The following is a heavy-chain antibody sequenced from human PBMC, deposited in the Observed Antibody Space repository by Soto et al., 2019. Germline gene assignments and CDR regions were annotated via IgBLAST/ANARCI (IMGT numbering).Heavy chain of an antibody. CDR3: ARDERGTRTGSSCYYFDY. J-gene: IGHJ4*02. D-gene: IGHD2-2*01. CDR1: GYTFTHYG. V-gene: IGHV1-18*04. Sequence: QVQLVQSGAEVKEPGASVKVSCKASGYTFTHYGFSWVRQAPGQGLEWMAWTSADNGDTNYAPNLQGRVTLTTDTPTRTAYPELTSLRSDDTAVYYCARDERGTRTGSSCYYFDYWGQGTLVTVSS. CDR2: TSADNGDT.